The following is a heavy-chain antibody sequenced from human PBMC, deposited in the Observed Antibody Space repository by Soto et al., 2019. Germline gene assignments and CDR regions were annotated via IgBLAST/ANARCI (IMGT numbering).Heavy chain of an antibody. J-gene: IGHJ4*01. V-gene: IGHV3-15*07. Sequence: GGSLRLSCAASGFTFSNAWINWVRQAPGKGLEWVGRVKSKNDGGTTDFAAPVKGRFAISRDDSKNMVYLEMNSLQTEDTAIYYCTSDSYITSIIVRFDYRGHRTPVTVSS. CDR2: VKSKNDGGTT. D-gene: IGHD3-22*01. CDR3: TSDSYITSIIVRFDY. CDR1: GFTFSNAW.